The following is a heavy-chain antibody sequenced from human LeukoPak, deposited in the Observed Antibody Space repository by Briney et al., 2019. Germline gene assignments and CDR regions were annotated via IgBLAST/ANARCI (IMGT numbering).Heavy chain of an antibody. CDR1: GGSISSGDYY. V-gene: IGHV4-30-4*01. CDR3: ATAPLPATMWNWYFDL. J-gene: IGHJ2*01. Sequence: SETLSLTCTVSGGSISSGDYYWSWIRQPPGKGLEWIGYIYNSGTIYYNPSLKSRLTISVDPSRNQFSLRLRSVTAADTAVYYCATAPLPATMWNWYFDLWGRGTLVTVSS. D-gene: IGHD2-2*01. CDR2: IYNSGTI.